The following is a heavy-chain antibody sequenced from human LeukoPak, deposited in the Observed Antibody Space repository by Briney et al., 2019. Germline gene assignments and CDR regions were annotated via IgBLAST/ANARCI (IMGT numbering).Heavy chain of an antibody. CDR1: GFTFSDYY. J-gene: IGHJ6*04. V-gene: IGHV3-11*06. CDR2: ISSSSSYT. D-gene: IGHD3-10*01. Sequence: PGGSLRLSCAASGFTFSDYYMSWIRQAPGKGLEWVSYISSSSSYTNYADSVKGRFTISRDNAKNSLYLQMNSLRAEDTAVYYCARDLGFPQWFGETSGMDVWGKGTTVTVSS. CDR3: ARDLGFPQWFGETSGMDV.